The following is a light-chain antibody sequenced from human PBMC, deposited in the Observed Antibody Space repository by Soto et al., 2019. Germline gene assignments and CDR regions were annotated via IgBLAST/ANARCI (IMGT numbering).Light chain of an antibody. CDR2: DVT. Sequence: QSALTQPASVSGSPGQSITISCTGTSSDVGGYNYVSWYQQHPVKAPKLMIYDVTNRPSGVSDRFSGSKSGNTASLTISGLHAEDEADYYCSSYTISSTPYVFGNGNKVTVL. V-gene: IGLV2-14*01. J-gene: IGLJ1*01. CDR1: SSDVGGYNY. CDR3: SSYTISSTPYV.